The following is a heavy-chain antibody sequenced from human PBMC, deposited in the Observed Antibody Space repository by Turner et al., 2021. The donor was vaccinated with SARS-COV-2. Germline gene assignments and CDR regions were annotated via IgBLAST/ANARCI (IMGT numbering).Heavy chain of an antibody. J-gene: IGHJ4*02. CDR2: ISFDGSNK. D-gene: IGHD3-10*01. CDR1: GFTFSRYG. Sequence: QVQLVESGGGVVQPGRSLRLSCAASGFTFSRYGMHWVRQAPGKGLEGVAVISFDGSNKYYADSAKGRFTISRDNSKNTLYLQMNSLRAEDTAVYYCANLWFGELFDYWGQGTLVTVSS. CDR3: ANLWFGELFDY. V-gene: IGHV3-30*18.